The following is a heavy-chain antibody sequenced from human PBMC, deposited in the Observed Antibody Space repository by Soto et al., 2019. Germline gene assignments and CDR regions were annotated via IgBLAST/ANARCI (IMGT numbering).Heavy chain of an antibody. V-gene: IGHV4-4*02. J-gene: IGHJ5*02. CDR3: ARDGGSSSWDLDPNWFDP. CDR2: IYHSGST. Sequence: WEPLSLTCAVSGGSFSSSNWWSWVRQPQGKGLEWIGEIYHSGSTNYNPSLKRRVTISVDKSKNQFSLKLSSVTAADTAVYYCARDGGSSSWDLDPNWFDPWGQGTLVTVSS. D-gene: IGHD6-13*01. CDR1: GGSFSSSNW.